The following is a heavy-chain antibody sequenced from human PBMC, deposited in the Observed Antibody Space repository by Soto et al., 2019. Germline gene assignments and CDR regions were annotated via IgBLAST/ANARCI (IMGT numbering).Heavy chain of an antibody. CDR1: GDSVSSNSAA. CDR3: ARLYGDPHENWFDP. D-gene: IGHD4-17*01. CDR2: TYYRSKWCN. Sequence: PSQTLSLTCAISGDSVSSNSAAWNWIRQSPSRGLEWLGRTYYRSKWCNDYAVSVKSRITINPDTSKNQFSLQLNSVTPEDTAVYYCARLYGDPHENWFDPWGRGTLVTVSS. V-gene: IGHV6-1*01. J-gene: IGHJ5*02.